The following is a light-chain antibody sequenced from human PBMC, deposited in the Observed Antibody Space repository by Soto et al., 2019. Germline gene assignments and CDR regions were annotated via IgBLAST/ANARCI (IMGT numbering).Light chain of an antibody. V-gene: IGKV1-39*01. CDR3: QQSYMDPIT. CDR2: DAS. CDR1: QRISTY. Sequence: DIQMTQSPSSLSASVGNRVTITCRASQRISTYLNWYQKKPGKAPNLRISDASRLQSGVTSRFSGSGGGTEFTLSISSVQPEDFATYFCQQSYMDPITFGQGTQLEI. J-gene: IGKJ5*01.